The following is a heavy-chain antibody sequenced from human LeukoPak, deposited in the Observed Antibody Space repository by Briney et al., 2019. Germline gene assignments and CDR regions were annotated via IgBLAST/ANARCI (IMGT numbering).Heavy chain of an antibody. D-gene: IGHD4-23*01. Sequence: PSETLSLTCAVYGGSFSGYYWSWIRQPPGKGLEWIGEINHSGSTNYNPSLKSRVTISVDTSKNQFSLKLSSVTPADTAVYYCARANLRWYQIGGLDYWGQGTPVTVSS. CDR1: GGSFSGYY. CDR2: INHSGST. V-gene: IGHV4-34*01. J-gene: IGHJ4*02. CDR3: ARANLRWYQIGGLDY.